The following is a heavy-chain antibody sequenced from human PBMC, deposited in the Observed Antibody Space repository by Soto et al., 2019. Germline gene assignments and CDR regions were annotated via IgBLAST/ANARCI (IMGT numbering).Heavy chain of an antibody. CDR2: ISYDGSNK. Sequence: QVQLVESGGGVVQPGRSRRLSCAASGFTFSSYAMHWVRQAPGKGLEWVAVISYDGSNKYYADSVKGRFTISRDNSKNTLYLQMNSLRAEDTAVYYCARPLTPTVTTPLLYWGQGTLVTVSS. V-gene: IGHV3-30-3*01. CDR3: ARPLTPTVTTPLLY. J-gene: IGHJ4*02. CDR1: GFTFSSYA. D-gene: IGHD4-17*01.